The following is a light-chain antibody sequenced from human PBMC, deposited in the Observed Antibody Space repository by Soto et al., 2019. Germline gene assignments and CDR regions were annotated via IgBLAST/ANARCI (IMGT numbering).Light chain of an antibody. CDR2: GAS. J-gene: IGKJ1*01. Sequence: EIVLTQSPGTLSLSPGEGATLSCRASQSISSNFLAWYQQKRGQAPRLLIHGASNRATGIPDRFSGSGSGTDFTLTITRLEPEDFAVYDCQQYGGSPRTVGQGTKVEVK. V-gene: IGKV3-20*01. CDR3: QQYGGSPRT. CDR1: QSISSNF.